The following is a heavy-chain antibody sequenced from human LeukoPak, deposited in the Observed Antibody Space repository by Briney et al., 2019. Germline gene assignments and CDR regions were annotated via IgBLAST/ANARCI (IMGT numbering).Heavy chain of an antibody. CDR2: ISDGGTRA. CDR1: GFTFSSYG. Sequence: GGSLRLTCAASGFTFSSYGMTWVRQAPGKGLEWVAAISDGGTRAFYVDSVKGRFTISRDNSKNTLYLQMNSLRAEDTAVYYCAKDTYDNSIWGQGALVTVSS. J-gene: IGHJ4*02. D-gene: IGHD3-22*01. CDR3: AKDTYDNSI. V-gene: IGHV3-23*01.